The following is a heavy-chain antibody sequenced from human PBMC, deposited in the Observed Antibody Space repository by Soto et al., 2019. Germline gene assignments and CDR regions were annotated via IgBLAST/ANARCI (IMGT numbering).Heavy chain of an antibody. CDR2: IGTAGDT. CDR1: GFTFSSYD. Sequence: GGSLRLSCAASGFTFSSYDMHWVRQATGKGLEWVSAIGTAGDTYYPGSVKGRFTISRENAKNSLYLQMNSLRAGDTAVYYCARALYDSSGYYFGFDYWGQGTLVTVSS. J-gene: IGHJ4*02. CDR3: ARALYDSSGYYFGFDY. V-gene: IGHV3-13*04. D-gene: IGHD3-22*01.